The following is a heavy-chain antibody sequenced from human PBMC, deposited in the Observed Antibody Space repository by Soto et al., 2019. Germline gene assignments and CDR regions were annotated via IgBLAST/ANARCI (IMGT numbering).Heavy chain of an antibody. CDR1: GGSISSGGYS. D-gene: IGHD6-19*01. J-gene: IGHJ4*02. Sequence: QLQLQESGSGLVKPSQTLSLTCAVSGGSISSGGYSWSWIRQPPGKGLEWIGYIYHSGSTYYNPSLKSRVTISVDRSKNQFSLKRSSVTAADTAVYYCASAGGLGAVAADYWGQGTLATVSS. V-gene: IGHV4-30-2*01. CDR3: ASAGGLGAVAADY. CDR2: IYHSGST.